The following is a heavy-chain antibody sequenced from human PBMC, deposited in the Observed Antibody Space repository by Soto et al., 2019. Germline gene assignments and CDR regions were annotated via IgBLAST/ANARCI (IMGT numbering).Heavy chain of an antibody. CDR2: IYYSGST. Sequence: QVQLQESGPGLMKPSQTLSLTCTVSGGSISSGGYYWSWIRQHPGKGLEWIGYIYYSGSTYYNPSLKSRVTISVDTSKNQFSLKLSSVTAADTAVYYCARETVAVAGTAYYYGMDVWGQGTTVTVSS. J-gene: IGHJ6*02. CDR1: GGSISSGGYY. D-gene: IGHD6-19*01. CDR3: ARETVAVAGTAYYYGMDV. V-gene: IGHV4-31*03.